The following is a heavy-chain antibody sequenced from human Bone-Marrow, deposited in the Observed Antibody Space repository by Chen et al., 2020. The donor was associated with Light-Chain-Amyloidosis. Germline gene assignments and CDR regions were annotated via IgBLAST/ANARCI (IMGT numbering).Heavy chain of an antibody. D-gene: IGHD3-3*01. Sequence: EVQLAESGGGLVQPGGSLRLSCAASGSTFSSYWMSWVRQAPGKGLEWVANIKQDGSEKYYVDSVKGRFTISRDNAKNSLYLQMNSLRAEDTAVYYCARELAIFGVVIHYYYYYGMDVWGQGTTVTVSS. V-gene: IGHV3-7*01. J-gene: IGHJ6*02. CDR1: GSTFSSYW. CDR3: ARELAIFGVVIHYYYYYGMDV. CDR2: IKQDGSEK.